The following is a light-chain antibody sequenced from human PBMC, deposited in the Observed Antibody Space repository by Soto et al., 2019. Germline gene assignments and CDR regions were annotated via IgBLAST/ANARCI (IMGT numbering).Light chain of an antibody. CDR2: EVS. J-gene: IGLJ2*01. CDR3: SSYTSSSTLV. V-gene: IGLV2-14*01. CDR1: SSDVGGYNY. Sequence: QSVLTQPASVSGSPGQSINISCTGTSSDVGGYNYVSWFQQHPGKVPKLMIYEVSNRPSGVSTRFSGSKSGNTASLTISGLQAEDEADYYCSSYTSSSTLVFGGGTKLTVL.